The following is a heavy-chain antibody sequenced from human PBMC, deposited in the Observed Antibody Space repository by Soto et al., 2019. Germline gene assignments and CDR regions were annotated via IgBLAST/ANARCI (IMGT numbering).Heavy chain of an antibody. CDR3: AKVSFQHCGGDCWGAFDI. V-gene: IGHV3-30*18. CDR1: GFTFSSYG. D-gene: IGHD2-21*02. CDR2: ISYEGSNK. Sequence: QVQLVESGGGVVQPGRSLRLSCAASGFTFSSYGMHWVRQAPGKGLEWVAGISYEGSNKYYADSVKCRFTISRDNSKNTLYLQMNSLRAEDTAVYYCAKVSFQHCGGDCWGAFDIWGQGTMVTVSS. J-gene: IGHJ3*02.